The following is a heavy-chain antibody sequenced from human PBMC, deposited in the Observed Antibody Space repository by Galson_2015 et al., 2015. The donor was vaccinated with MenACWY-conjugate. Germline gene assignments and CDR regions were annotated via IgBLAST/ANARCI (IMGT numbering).Heavy chain of an antibody. D-gene: IGHD3/OR15-3a*01. CDR2: VGRGGGST. CDR3: AKVIYGARYYFEH. V-gene: IGHV3-23*01. J-gene: IGHJ4*02. CDR1: GFDFDDYA. Sequence: CAASGFDFDDYAMSWVRQAPGKGLQWVAGVGRGGGSTYYTDPVRGRFTISRDNSKNTLDLQMDSLRVEDTAVYYCAKVIYGARYYFEHWGQGSLVIVTS.